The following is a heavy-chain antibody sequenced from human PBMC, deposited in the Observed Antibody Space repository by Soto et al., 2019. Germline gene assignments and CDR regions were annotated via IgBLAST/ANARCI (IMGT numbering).Heavy chain of an antibody. CDR2: INQSGSP. D-gene: IGHD2-15*01. Sequence: QVQLQESGPGLVKPSGTLSLTCAVSSGTISSSNWWTWVRQPPGKGLEWIGEINQSGSPNYNPSLMSRVTISVDKSKGQFFLKLSSVTAADTAIYYCAGLGMVAAHREFDPWGQGTLVTVSS. V-gene: IGHV4-4*02. CDR1: SGTISSSNW. J-gene: IGHJ5*02. CDR3: AGLGMVAAHREFDP.